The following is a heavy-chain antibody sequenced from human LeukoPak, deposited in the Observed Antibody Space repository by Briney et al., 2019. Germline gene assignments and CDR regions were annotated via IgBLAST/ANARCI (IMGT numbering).Heavy chain of an antibody. CDR3: ARAPLRYFDWLLVY. D-gene: IGHD3-9*01. Sequence: GRSLRLSCAASGFTFSSYGMHWVRQAPGKGLEWVAVIWYDGSNKYYADSVKGRFTISRDSSKNTLYLQMNSLRAEDTAVYYCARAPLRYFDWLLVYWGQGTLVTVSS. J-gene: IGHJ4*02. CDR2: IWYDGSNK. V-gene: IGHV3-33*01. CDR1: GFTFSSYG.